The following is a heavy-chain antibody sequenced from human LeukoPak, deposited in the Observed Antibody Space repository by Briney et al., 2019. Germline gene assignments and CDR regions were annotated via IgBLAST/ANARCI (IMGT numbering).Heavy chain of an antibody. V-gene: IGHV1-69*13. Sequence: ASVKVSCKASGGTFSSYAISWVRQAPGQGLEWMGGIIPIFGTANYAQKFQGRVTITADESTSTAYMELSSLRSEDTAVYYCARTSGSGSEGGWFDPWGQGTLVTVSP. CDR1: GGTFSSYA. CDR3: ARTSGSGSEGGWFDP. J-gene: IGHJ5*02. CDR2: IIPIFGTA. D-gene: IGHD3-10*01.